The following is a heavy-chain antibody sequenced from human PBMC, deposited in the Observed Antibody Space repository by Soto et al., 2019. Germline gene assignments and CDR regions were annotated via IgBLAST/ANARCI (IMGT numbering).Heavy chain of an antibody. Sequence: SETLSLTCTVSGGSISSGGYYWSWIRQHPGKGLEWIGYIYYSGSTYYNPSLKSRVTISVDTSKNQFSLKLSSVTAADTAVYYCARDALAGYDTFSGWFDPWGQGTLVTVSS. CDR1: GGSISSGGYY. J-gene: IGHJ5*02. V-gene: IGHV4-31*03. CDR3: ARDALAGYDTFSGWFDP. CDR2: IYYSGST. D-gene: IGHD3-22*01.